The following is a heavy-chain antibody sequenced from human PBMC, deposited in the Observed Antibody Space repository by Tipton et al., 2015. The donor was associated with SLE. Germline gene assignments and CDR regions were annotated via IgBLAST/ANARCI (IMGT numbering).Heavy chain of an antibody. D-gene: IGHD6-6*01. CDR3: ARVSASSSHFFDY. CDR2: SNDSGKT. J-gene: IGHJ4*02. Sequence: TLSLTCAVYGASLSGHYWSWIRQTPGKGLECIGESNDSGKTNYNPALKSRVTISVDTSRNHFSLRRTSVTAADTAVYYCARVSASSSHFFDYWGQGTLVTVSS. CDR1: GASLSGHY. V-gene: IGHV4-34*01.